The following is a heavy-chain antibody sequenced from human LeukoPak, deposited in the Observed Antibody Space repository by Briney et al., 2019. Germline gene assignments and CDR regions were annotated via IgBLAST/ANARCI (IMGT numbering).Heavy chain of an antibody. D-gene: IGHD6-19*01. CDR2: INHSGST. CDR1: GGSFSGYY. V-gene: IGHV4-34*01. CDR3: ARRFYSSGLGY. Sequence: SETLSLTCAVYGGSFSGYYWSWIRQPPGKGLEWIGEINHSGSTNYNPSLKSRVTISVDTSKNQFSLKLSSVTAADTAVYYCARRFYSSGLGYWGQGTLVTVS. J-gene: IGHJ4*02.